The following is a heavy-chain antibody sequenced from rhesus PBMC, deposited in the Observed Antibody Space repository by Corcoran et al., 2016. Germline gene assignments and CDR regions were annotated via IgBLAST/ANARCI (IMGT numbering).Heavy chain of an antibody. J-gene: IGHJ4*01. CDR2: FNTGCGST. CDR3: AKGAMWGYYFDY. D-gene: IGHD2-2*01. V-gene: IGHV3-22*01. CDR1: GFTFSSYY. Sequence: EVQLVESGGGLVHPGGSLRLSCTGSGFTFSSYYMYWIRQAPGKGLQWVSAFNTGCGSTWYTDSVNGRFTISKENAKNTLYLRMDSLRAEDTAVYYCAKGAMWGYYFDYWGQGVLVTVSS.